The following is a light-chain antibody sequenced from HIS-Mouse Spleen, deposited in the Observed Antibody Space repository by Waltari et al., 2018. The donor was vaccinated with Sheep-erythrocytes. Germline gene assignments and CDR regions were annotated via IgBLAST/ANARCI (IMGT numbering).Light chain of an antibody. CDR3: CSYAGSYNHV. CDR1: SRHVVCYYY. V-gene: IGLV2-11*01. CDR2: DVS. Sequence: QSALTQPRSVSGSPGQSVTIPCTGTSRHVVCYYYVPWYQQHPGKAPKLMIYDVSKRPSGVPDRFSGSKSGNTASLTISGLQAEDEADYYCCSYAGSYNHVFATGTKVTVL. J-gene: IGLJ1*01.